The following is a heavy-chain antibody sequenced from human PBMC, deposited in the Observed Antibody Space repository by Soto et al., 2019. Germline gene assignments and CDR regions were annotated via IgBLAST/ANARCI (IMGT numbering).Heavy chain of an antibody. CDR1: EFIISDYA. CDR2: IGGDGYKP. Sequence: GSLRLSCVASEFIISDYAMLWVSQDPGKGPEWVSVIGGDGYKPEYADSVKGRVTVSRDNSKNMLYLQMDSLRVDDTAVYYCAKDSFSHNGIDDPFDVSGQGTMVTVSS. J-gene: IGHJ3*01. V-gene: IGHV3-23*01. CDR3: AKDSFSHNGIDDPFDV. D-gene: IGHD2-8*01.